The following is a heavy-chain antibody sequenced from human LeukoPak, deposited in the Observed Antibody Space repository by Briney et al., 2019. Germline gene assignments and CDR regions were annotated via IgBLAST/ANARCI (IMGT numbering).Heavy chain of an antibody. CDR2: ISGGST. CDR3: AKAGRTNGDYFDY. V-gene: IGHV3-38-3*01. J-gene: IGHJ4*02. CDR1: GFTVSSNE. Sequence: GGSLRLSCAASGFTVSSNEMSWVRQAPGKGLEWVSSISGGSTYYADSRKGRFTISRDNSKNTLHLQMNSLRAEDTAVYYCAKAGRTNGDYFDYWGQGTLVTVSS. D-gene: IGHD2-8*01.